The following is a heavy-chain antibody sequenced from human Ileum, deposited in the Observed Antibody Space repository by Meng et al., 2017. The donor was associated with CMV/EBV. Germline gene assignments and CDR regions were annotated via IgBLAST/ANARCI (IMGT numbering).Heavy chain of an antibody. V-gene: IGHV4-39*07. D-gene: IGHD3-16*01. CDR2: VYYTGKT. Sequence: QVPSREAGPGLVKPSETLSPTCTVSGGSISSNKNYWGWIRQPPGNGLDWIWSVYYTGKTFYNPSLKSRVTISIDTSKNQFSLKMNSVTAADTAVYYCARVGAGRIGVMPDYWGQGTLVTVSS. CDR3: ARVGAGRIGVMPDY. J-gene: IGHJ4*02. CDR1: GGSISSNKNY.